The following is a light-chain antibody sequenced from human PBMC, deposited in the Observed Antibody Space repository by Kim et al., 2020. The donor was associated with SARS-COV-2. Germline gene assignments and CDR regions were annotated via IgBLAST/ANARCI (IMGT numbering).Light chain of an antibody. CDR2: LNSDGSH. CDR3: QTWGTGIVV. V-gene: IGLV4-69*01. J-gene: IGLJ2*01. CDR1: TGHSSYA. Sequence: ASVTLTCTLSTGHSSYAIAWHQQQPEKGPRYLMKLNSDGSHSKGDGIPDRFSGSISGAERYLPISSLQSEDEADYYCQTWGTGIVVFGGGTKLTVL.